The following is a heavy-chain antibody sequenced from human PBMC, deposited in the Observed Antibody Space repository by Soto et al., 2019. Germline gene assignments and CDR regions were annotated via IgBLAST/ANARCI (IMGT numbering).Heavy chain of an antibody. J-gene: IGHJ4*02. D-gene: IGHD6-13*01. Sequence: EVQLLESGGALVQPGGSLRLACAASGFTFNNFAMSWVRQAPGKGLEWVSGITARGSFTYYAAPVKGRFTITRDNRKNTMSLQIDSLRGEDTASYYCVKDSSRWYYFDYWGPGTLVTVSS. V-gene: IGHV3-23*01. CDR1: GFTFNNFA. CDR2: ITARGSFT. CDR3: VKDSSRWYYFDY.